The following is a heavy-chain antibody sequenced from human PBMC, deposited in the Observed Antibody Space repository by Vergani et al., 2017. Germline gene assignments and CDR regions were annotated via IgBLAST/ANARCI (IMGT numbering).Heavy chain of an antibody. J-gene: IGHJ6*02. Sequence: QVQLVQSGAEVKKPGASVKVSCKASGYTFTGYYMHWVRQAPGQGLEWMGWINPNSGGTNYAQKFQGRVTMTRDTSISTAYMELSSLRSEDTAVYYCARERIAAAAKSSDHHYYYYYGMDVWGQGTTVTVSS. D-gene: IGHD6-13*01. CDR2: INPNSGGT. V-gene: IGHV1-2*02. CDR1: GYTFTGYY. CDR3: ARERIAAAAKSSDHHYYYYYGMDV.